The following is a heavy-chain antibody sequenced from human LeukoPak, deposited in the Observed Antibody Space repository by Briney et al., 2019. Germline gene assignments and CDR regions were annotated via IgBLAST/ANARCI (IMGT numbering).Heavy chain of an antibody. V-gene: IGHV3-23*01. CDR1: GFTFSSYA. CDR2: LSGSGSST. CDR3: AEEWQIDY. Sequence: PGGSLRLSCAASGFTFSSYAMSWVRQAPGKGLEWVSSLSGSGSSTKYADSVKGRFTISRDNSKNTLYLQMNSLRAEDTAVYYCAEEWQIDYWGQGTLVTVSS. D-gene: IGHD5-12*01. J-gene: IGHJ4*02.